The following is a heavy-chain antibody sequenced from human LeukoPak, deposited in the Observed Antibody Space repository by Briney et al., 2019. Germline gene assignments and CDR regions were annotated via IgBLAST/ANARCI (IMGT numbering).Heavy chain of an antibody. V-gene: IGHV4-38-2*02. CDR2: IYHSGST. J-gene: IGHJ4*02. CDR3: ARTAYCGGDCYSYHEPFDY. Sequence: SETLSLTCTVSGYSISSGYYWGWIRQPPGKGLEWIGSIYHSGSTYYNPSLKSRVTISVDTSKNQFPLKLSSVTAADTAVYYCARTAYCGGDCYSYHEPFDYWGQGTLVTVSS. D-gene: IGHD2-21*02. CDR1: GYSISSGYY.